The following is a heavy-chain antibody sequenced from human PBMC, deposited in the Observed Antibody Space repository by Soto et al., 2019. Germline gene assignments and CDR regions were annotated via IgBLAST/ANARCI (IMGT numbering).Heavy chain of an antibody. V-gene: IGHV3-23*01. CDR3: AKALTYYYDSSGPEPLDY. CDR2: ISGSGGST. CDR1: GFTFSSYA. Sequence: GGSLRLSCAASGFTFSSYAMSWVRQAPGKGLEWVSAISGSGGSTYYADSVKGRFTISRDNSKNSLYLQMNSLRAEDTALYYCAKALTYYYDSSGPEPLDYWGQGTLVTVSS. D-gene: IGHD3-22*01. J-gene: IGHJ4*02.